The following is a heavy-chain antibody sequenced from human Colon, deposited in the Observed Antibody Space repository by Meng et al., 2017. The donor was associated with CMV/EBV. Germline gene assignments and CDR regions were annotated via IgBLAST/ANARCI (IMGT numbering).Heavy chain of an antibody. CDR1: GFNFGTDV. V-gene: IGHV3-64*02. Sequence: GGSLRLSCEASGFNFGTDVMHWVRQAPGKGLEYVSLITAGGSSFYADSVRGRFIISRDNSKNTLYLQMGSLRPDDTALYFCARAPYSGDHLINDYWGQGTLVTVSS. J-gene: IGHJ4*02. CDR3: ARAPYSGDHLINDY. D-gene: IGHD1-26*01. CDR2: ITAGGSS.